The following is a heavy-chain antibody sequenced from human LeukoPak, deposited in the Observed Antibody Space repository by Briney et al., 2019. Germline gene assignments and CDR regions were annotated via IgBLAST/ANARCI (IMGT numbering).Heavy chain of an antibody. J-gene: IGHJ4*02. CDR1: GGSISSSSYY. Sequence: TSSETLSLTCTVSGGSISSSSYYWGWIRQPPGKGLEWIGSIYYSGSTYYNPSLKSRVTISVDTSKNQFSLKLSSVTAADTAVYYCARDRVYYYDSSGYFDYWGQGTLVTVSS. V-gene: IGHV4-39*07. CDR3: ARDRVYYYDSSGYFDY. D-gene: IGHD3-22*01. CDR2: IYYSGST.